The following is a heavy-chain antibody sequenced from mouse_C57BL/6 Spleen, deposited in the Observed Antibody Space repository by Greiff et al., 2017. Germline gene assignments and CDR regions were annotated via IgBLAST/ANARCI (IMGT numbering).Heavy chain of an antibody. CDR3: ARTVVATRYFDY. CDR2: IDPSDSET. J-gene: IGHJ2*01. D-gene: IGHD1-1*01. Sequence: QVQLQQPGAELVRPGSSVKLSCKASGYTFTSYWMHWVKQRPIQGLEWIGNIDPSDSETHYNQKFKDKATLTVDKSSSTAYMQRSSLTSEDSAVYYCARTVVATRYFDYWGQGTTLTVSS. CDR1: GYTFTSYW. V-gene: IGHV1-52*01.